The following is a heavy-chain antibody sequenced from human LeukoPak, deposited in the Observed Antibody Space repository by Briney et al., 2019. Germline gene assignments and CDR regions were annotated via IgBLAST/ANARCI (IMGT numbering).Heavy chain of an antibody. D-gene: IGHD3-9*01. J-gene: IGHJ6*02. CDR1: GGSFSGYH. CDR3: ARGCDILTGYYIPGGVDV. V-gene: IGHV4-34*01. Sequence: SETLSLTCAVYGGSFSGYHWSWIRQPPGKGLEWIGEINHSGSTNYNPSLKSRVTISVDTSKNQFSLKLSSVTAADTAVYYCARGCDILTGYYIPGGVDVWGQGTTVTVSS. CDR2: INHSGST.